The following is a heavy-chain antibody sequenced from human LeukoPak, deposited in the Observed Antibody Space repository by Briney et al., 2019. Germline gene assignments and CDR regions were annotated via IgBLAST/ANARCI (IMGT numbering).Heavy chain of an antibody. J-gene: IGHJ4*02. V-gene: IGHV1-3*01. Sequence: ASVKVSCKASGYMFSDYAIQCVRQAPGQGLEWMGWINAGNGKTKYSQKFQGRVTITRETSASTAYVELSGLRSEDTAVYYCARARWTSTVTTYYLDYWGQGTLVTVSS. CDR2: INAGNGKT. D-gene: IGHD4-17*01. CDR1: GYMFSDYA. CDR3: ARARWTSTVTTYYLDY.